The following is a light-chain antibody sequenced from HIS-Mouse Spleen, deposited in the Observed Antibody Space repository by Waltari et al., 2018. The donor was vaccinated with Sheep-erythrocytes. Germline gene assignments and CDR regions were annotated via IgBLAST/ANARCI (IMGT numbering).Light chain of an antibody. CDR2: DDS. J-gene: IGLJ3*02. CDR3: QVWDSSSDPNWV. Sequence: SYVLTQPPSVSVAPGKTARITCGGNNIGSKSVHWYQQKPGQAPVLVVYDDSDRPSGLPERFAGSTSGNTATLTISRVEAGDEADYYCQVWDSSSDPNWVFGGGTKLTVL. V-gene: IGLV3-21*03. CDR1: NIGSKS.